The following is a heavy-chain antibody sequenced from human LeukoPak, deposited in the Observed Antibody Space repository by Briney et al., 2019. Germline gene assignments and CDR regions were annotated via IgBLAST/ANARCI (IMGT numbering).Heavy chain of an antibody. CDR1: GGSFSGYY. CDR3: AGNCSSTSCPPGGFDY. D-gene: IGHD2-2*01. J-gene: IGHJ4*02. V-gene: IGHV4-34*01. CDR2: INHSGST. Sequence: PSETLSLTCAVYGGSFSGYYWSWIRQPPGKGLEWIGEINHSGSTNYNPSLKSRVTISVDTSKNQFSLKLSSVTAADTAVYYCAGNCSSTSCPPGGFDYWGQGTLVTVSS.